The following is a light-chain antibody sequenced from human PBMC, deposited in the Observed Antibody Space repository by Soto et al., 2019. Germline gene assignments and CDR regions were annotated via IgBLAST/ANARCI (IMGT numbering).Light chain of an antibody. CDR2: GAS. CDR1: QDIGYN. CDR3: QQSHSFPRT. J-gene: IGKJ2*01. Sequence: DIPMTQSPSSLSASVGDTVTITCQASQDIGYNLNWYQQKSGKAPQLLIHGASTLQAGVPLRFSGRGSGTEFPFTITTVQPDDIATYYCQQSHSFPRTFGQGTKLEIK. V-gene: IGKV1-33*01.